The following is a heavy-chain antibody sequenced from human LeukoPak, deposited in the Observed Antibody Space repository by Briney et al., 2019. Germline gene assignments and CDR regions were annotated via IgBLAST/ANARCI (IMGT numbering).Heavy chain of an antibody. Sequence: SETLSLTCTVSGGSISSSSYYWGWIRQPPGKGLEWIGSIYYSGSTYYNPSLKSRVTISVDTSKNQFSLKLSSVTAADTAVYYCARYSSSWGYYFDSWGQGTLVTVSS. V-gene: IGHV4-39*01. CDR3: ARYSSSWGYYFDS. D-gene: IGHD6-6*01. J-gene: IGHJ4*02. CDR1: GGSISSSSYY. CDR2: IYYSGST.